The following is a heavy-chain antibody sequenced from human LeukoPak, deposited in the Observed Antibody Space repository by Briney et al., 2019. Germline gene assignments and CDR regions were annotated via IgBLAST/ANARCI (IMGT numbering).Heavy chain of an antibody. Sequence: GESLKISCKGSGYSFTSYWIGWVRQMPGKGLEWMGIIYPGNSDTRYSPSLQGQVTISADKSISTAYLQWSSLQASDSAMYYCARHQEYTTSLYHGMDVWGQGTTVTVSS. CDR2: IYPGNSDT. CDR3: ARHQEYTTSLYHGMDV. J-gene: IGHJ6*02. D-gene: IGHD1-1*01. CDR1: GYSFTSYW. V-gene: IGHV5-51*01.